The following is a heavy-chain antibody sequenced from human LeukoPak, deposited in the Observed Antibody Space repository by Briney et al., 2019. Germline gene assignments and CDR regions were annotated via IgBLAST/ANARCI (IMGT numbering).Heavy chain of an antibody. Sequence: ASVKVSCKASGYTFTGYYMHWVRQAPGQGLEWMGWINPNSGGTNYAQKFQGRVTMTRDTSISTAYMELSRLRSDDTAVNYCARVGYDFWSGYYYMDVWGKGTTVTVSS. J-gene: IGHJ6*03. D-gene: IGHD3-3*01. CDR3: ARVGYDFWSGYYYMDV. CDR2: INPNSGGT. CDR1: GYTFTGYY. V-gene: IGHV1-2*02.